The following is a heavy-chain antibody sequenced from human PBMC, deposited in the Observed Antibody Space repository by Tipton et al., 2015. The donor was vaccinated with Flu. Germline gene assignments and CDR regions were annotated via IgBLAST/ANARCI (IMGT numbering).Heavy chain of an antibody. CDR3: ARLSSNWYHQLDN. Sequence: TLSLTCTVSGDSITSGNYYWTWIRQSAGKGLEWIGRVSSSGSTRYNPSLKGRATISLDMSRNQFSLKLISVTAADTAVYYCARLSSNWYHQLDNWGQGTLVTVSS. CDR1: GDSITSGNYY. CDR2: VSSSGST. J-gene: IGHJ4*02. D-gene: IGHD6-13*01. V-gene: IGHV4-61*02.